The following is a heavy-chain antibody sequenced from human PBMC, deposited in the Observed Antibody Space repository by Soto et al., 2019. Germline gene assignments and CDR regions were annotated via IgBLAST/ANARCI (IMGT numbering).Heavy chain of an antibody. J-gene: IGHJ3*02. V-gene: IGHV1-46*03. D-gene: IGHD6-19*01. CDR2: INPSGGTT. CDR1: GYTFIRYY. CDR3: ARVRSDSSGWPRLAFEI. Sequence: ASVKVSCKASGYTFIRYYMHWVRQAPGQGLEWMGIINPSGGTTRYTQKFQGRVTMTRDTSTSTVYMELSSLRSEDTAVYYCARVRSDSSGWPRLAFEIWGQGTMVTVSS.